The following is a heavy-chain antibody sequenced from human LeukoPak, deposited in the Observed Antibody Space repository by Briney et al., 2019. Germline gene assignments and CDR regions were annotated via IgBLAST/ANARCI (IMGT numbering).Heavy chain of an antibody. D-gene: IGHD3-10*01. J-gene: IGHJ5*02. Sequence: ASVKVSCKASGYTFISYGISWVRQAPGQGLEWMGWISAYNGNTNYTQKLQGRVTMTTDTSTSTAYMELRSLRSDDTAVYYCARDHYYGSGTQGFDPWGQGTLVTVSS. CDR1: GYTFISYG. CDR3: ARDHYYGSGTQGFDP. CDR2: ISAYNGNT. V-gene: IGHV1-18*01.